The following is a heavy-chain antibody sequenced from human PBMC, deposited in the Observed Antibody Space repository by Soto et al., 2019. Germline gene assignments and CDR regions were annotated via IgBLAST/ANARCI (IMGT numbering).Heavy chain of an antibody. CDR1: GFTFSSYA. CDR3: AKDYYDSSGYYDY. V-gene: IGHV3-23*01. Sequence: GGSLRLSCAASGFTFSSYAMSWVRQAPGKGLEWVSAISGSGGRTYYADSVKGRFTISRDNSKNTLYLQMNSLRAEDTAVYYCAKDYYDSSGYYDYWGQGTLVTVSS. J-gene: IGHJ4*02. D-gene: IGHD3-22*01. CDR2: ISGSGGRT.